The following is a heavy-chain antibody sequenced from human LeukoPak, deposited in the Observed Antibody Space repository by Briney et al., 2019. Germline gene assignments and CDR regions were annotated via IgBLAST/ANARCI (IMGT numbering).Heavy chain of an antibody. V-gene: IGHV1-69*13. Sequence: ASVKVSCKASGGTFSSYAISWVRQAPGQGLEWMGGIIPIFGTANYAQKFQGRVTITADESTSTAYMELGSLRSEDTAVYYCARGTLVYDSSGYQPYYGMDVWGQGTTVTVSS. CDR2: IIPIFGTA. J-gene: IGHJ6*02. CDR3: ARGTLVYDSSGYQPYYGMDV. D-gene: IGHD3-22*01. CDR1: GGTFSSYA.